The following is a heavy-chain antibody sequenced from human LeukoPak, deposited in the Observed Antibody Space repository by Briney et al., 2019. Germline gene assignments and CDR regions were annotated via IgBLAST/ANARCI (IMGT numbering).Heavy chain of an antibody. J-gene: IGHJ4*02. CDR1: GYTFTDYF. CDR3: ARGRFSGYGAD. V-gene: IGHV1-2*02. Sequence: GASVKVSCKASGYTFTDYFMHWVRQAPGQGLEWMGWINPNSGGTNFAQKFQGRVTMNRDTSISTAYMELSSLTSDDTAVYYCARGRFSGYGADWGQGTLVTVSS. CDR2: INPNSGGT. D-gene: IGHD5-12*01.